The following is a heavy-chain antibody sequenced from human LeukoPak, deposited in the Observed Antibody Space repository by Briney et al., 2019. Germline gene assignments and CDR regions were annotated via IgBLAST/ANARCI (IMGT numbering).Heavy chain of an antibody. CDR1: GFTFSSYS. D-gene: IGHD3-22*01. Sequence: PGGSLRLSCAASGFTFSSYSMNWVRQAPGKGLEWVSSISSSSSYIYYADSVKGRFTISRDNAKNSLYLQMNSLRAEDTAVYYCASNSYESSGYYYSWGLGTLVTVSS. V-gene: IGHV3-21*01. CDR3: ASNSYESSGYYYS. CDR2: ISSSSSYI. J-gene: IGHJ4*02.